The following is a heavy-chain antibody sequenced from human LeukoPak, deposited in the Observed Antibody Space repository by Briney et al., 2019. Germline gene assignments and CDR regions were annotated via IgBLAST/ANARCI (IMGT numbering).Heavy chain of an antibody. V-gene: IGHV3-23*01. D-gene: IGHD1/OR15-1a*01. Sequence: GGSLRLSCAASGFTFSGYAVRWVRQPPGKGLECVSVISGSGGTTYYADSVKGRFTNSRDNSKNTLYLQMNNLRAEDTAIYFCAKDPGEQPYYYNYYMDVWGKGTTVTVSS. CDR2: ISGSGGTT. CDR3: AKDPGEQPYYYNYYMDV. CDR1: GFTFSGYA. J-gene: IGHJ6*03.